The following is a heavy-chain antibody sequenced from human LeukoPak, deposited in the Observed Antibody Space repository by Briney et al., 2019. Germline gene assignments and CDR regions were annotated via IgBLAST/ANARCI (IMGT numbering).Heavy chain of an antibody. V-gene: IGHV3-15*01. Sequence: TGGSLRLSCAASGFTFYNAWMSWVRQAPGKGLEWVGRIKSKKGGGTTDYAAPVKGRFTVSRDDSKNTVYLQMNSLKTEDTAVYYCAKDKIEGGTGFYFDYWGQGTLVTVSS. D-gene: IGHD1-1*01. CDR3: AKDKIEGGTGFYFDY. CDR2: IKSKKGGGTT. CDR1: GFTFYNAW. J-gene: IGHJ4*02.